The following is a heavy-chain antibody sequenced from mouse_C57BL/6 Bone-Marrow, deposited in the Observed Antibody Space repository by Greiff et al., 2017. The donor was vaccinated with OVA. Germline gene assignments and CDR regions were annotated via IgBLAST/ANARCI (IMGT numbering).Heavy chain of an antibody. Sequence: EVQLVESEGGLVQPGSSMKLSCTASGFTFSDYYMAWVRQVPEKGLEWVANINYDGSSTYYLDSLKSRFIISRDNAKNILYLQMSSLKSEDTATYDCAREEIYDGYYVGFAYWGQGTLVTVSA. D-gene: IGHD2-3*01. CDR2: INYDGSST. CDR1: GFTFSDYY. J-gene: IGHJ3*01. CDR3: AREEIYDGYYVGFAY. V-gene: IGHV5-16*01.